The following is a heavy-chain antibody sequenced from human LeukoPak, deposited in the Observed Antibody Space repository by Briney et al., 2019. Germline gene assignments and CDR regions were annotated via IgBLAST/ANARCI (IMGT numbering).Heavy chain of an antibody. CDR2: ISWNSGSV. CDR1: GFTFDDYA. J-gene: IGHJ4*02. D-gene: IGHD6-19*01. CDR3: AKDISAEAVAGNFDY. V-gene: IGHV3-9*01. Sequence: GGSLRLSCAASGFTFDDYAMRWVRHAPGKGLEWVSSISWNSGSVGSADSVKGRFTISRDNAKNSLYLQMNSLRAEDTALYYCAKDISAEAVAGNFDYWGQGTLVTVSS.